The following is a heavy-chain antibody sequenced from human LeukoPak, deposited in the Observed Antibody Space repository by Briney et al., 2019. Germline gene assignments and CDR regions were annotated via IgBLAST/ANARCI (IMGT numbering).Heavy chain of an antibody. D-gene: IGHD3-22*01. CDR2: IYYSGST. Sequence: SQTLSLTCTVSGGSISSGGYYWSWIRQHPGKGLEWIGYIYYSGSTYYNPSLKSRVTISVDTSKNQFSLKLSSVTAADTAVYYCARGVYYDSSGYFFDYWGQETLVTVSS. V-gene: IGHV4-31*03. J-gene: IGHJ4*02. CDR3: ARGVYYDSSGYFFDY. CDR1: GGSISSGGYY.